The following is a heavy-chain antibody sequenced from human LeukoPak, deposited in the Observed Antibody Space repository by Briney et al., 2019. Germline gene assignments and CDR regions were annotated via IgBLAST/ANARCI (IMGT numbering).Heavy chain of an antibody. D-gene: IGHD6-13*01. CDR1: GVTFSSFT. J-gene: IGHJ4*02. CDR3: AKGAAAGTATFFGY. CDR2: ISGDTTYI. V-gene: IGHV3-21*04. Sequence: GGSLRLSCAASGVTFSSFTMHWGREIPGERPEWVSSISGDTTYIYYADSIKGRFTISTDNTNTSLFLQMNSLSAEDMALYYCAKGAAAGTATFFGYWGQGTLVTVSS.